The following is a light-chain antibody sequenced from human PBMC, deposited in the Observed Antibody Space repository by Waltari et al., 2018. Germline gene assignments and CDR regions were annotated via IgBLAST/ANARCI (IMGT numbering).Light chain of an antibody. J-gene: IGLJ1*01. Sequence: QSALTQPHSVSGSPGQSVTIFCTGTRSAVGRYEYVPWYQQHPVKAPKLMICDFPKRPSGVPDRFSGSKSGNTASLTISGLQAEDEADYYCCSRSDSHTYVFGTGTKVTVL. CDR2: DFP. CDR3: CSRSDSHTYV. CDR1: RSAVGRYEY. V-gene: IGLV2-11*01.